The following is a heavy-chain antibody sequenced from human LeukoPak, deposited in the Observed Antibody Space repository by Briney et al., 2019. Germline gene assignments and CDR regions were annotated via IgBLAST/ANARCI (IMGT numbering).Heavy chain of an antibody. CDR2: IYYSGST. CDR3: ASIQLRYFDWLLSSVH. CDR1: GGSISSYY. J-gene: IGHJ4*02. V-gene: IGHV4-59*12. Sequence: SETLPLTCTVSGGSISSYYWSWIRQPPGKGLEWIGSIYYSGSTYYNPSLKSRVTISVDTSKNQFSLKLSSVTAADTAVYYCASIQLRYFDWLLSSVHWGQGTLVTVSS. D-gene: IGHD3-9*01.